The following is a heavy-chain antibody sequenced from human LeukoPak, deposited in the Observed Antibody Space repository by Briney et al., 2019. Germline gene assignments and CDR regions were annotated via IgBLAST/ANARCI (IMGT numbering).Heavy chain of an antibody. Sequence: PGGSLRLSCAASGFTVSSNYMSWVRQAPGKGLEWVSVIYSGGSTYYADSVKGRFTISRDNSKDTLCLQMNSLRVEDTAVYYCARALSREHAFDIWGQGTMVTVSS. J-gene: IGHJ3*02. CDR1: GFTVSSNY. V-gene: IGHV3-53*01. CDR3: ARALSREHAFDI. D-gene: IGHD1-26*01. CDR2: IYSGGST.